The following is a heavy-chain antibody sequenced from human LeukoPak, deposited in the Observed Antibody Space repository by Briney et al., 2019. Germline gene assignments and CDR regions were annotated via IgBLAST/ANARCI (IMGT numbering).Heavy chain of an antibody. D-gene: IGHD2-2*01. J-gene: IGHJ4*02. CDR3: ARGEVCSSTSCPLSFDY. CDR1: GGSISSSSYY. CDR2: IYYSGST. V-gene: IGHV4-39*01. Sequence: SETLSLTCTVSGGSISSSSYYWGWIRQPPGKGLEWIGSIYYSGSTYYNPSLKSRVTISVDTSKNQFSLKLSSVTAADTAVYYCARGEVCSSTSCPLSFDYWGQGTLVTVSS.